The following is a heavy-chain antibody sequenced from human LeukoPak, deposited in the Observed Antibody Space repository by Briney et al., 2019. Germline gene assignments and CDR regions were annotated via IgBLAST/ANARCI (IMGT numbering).Heavy chain of an antibody. V-gene: IGHV1-69*13. CDR1: GGTFSSYA. CDR3: ARDNRTTYCGGDCYSSPYYYYGMDV. CDR2: IIPIFGTA. D-gene: IGHD2-21*02. Sequence: GASVKVSCKASGGTFSSYAISWVRQAPGRGLEWMGGIIPIFGTANYAQKFQGRVTITADESTSTAYMELSSLRSEDTAVYYCARDNRTTYCGGDCYSSPYYYYGMDVWGQGTTVTVSS. J-gene: IGHJ6*02.